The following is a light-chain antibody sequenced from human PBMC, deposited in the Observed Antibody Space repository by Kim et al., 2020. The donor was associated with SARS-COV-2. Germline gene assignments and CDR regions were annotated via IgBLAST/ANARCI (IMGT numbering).Light chain of an antibody. Sequence: TISCNCGQSLSHSSISKSSLAWYQQKLGQPPKLLIYWASTRESAVPERFSGSGSGTDFTLTITNLQAEDVAVYYCQQYDSAPYTFGQGTKLEI. J-gene: IGKJ2*01. CDR3: QQYDSAPYT. CDR1: QSLSHSSISKSS. CDR2: WAS. V-gene: IGKV4-1*01.